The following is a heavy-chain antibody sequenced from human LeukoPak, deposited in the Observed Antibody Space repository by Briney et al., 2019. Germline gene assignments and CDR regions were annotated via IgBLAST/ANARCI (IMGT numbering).Heavy chain of an antibody. V-gene: IGHV3-33*01. CDR2: IWFDKNQ. D-gene: IGHD2-8*01. Sequence: GRSLRLSCAASGFILNDYGMHWVRQAPGKGLEWVADIWFDKNQHFADSVKGQFAISRDNSKNTVYLQINSLRAEDTAVYYCARDRHCVNGVCHSPPGMDVWGQGTTVTVSS. CDR1: GFILNDYG. J-gene: IGHJ6*02. CDR3: ARDRHCVNGVCHSPPGMDV.